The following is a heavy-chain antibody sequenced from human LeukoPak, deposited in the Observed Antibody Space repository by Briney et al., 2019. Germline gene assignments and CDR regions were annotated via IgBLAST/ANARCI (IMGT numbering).Heavy chain of an antibody. CDR2: INPNSGGT. CDR1: GYTFTGYY. D-gene: IGHD6-13*01. V-gene: IGHV1-2*06. J-gene: IGHJ5*02. Sequence: ALVKVSCKASGYTFTGYYMHWVRQAPGQGLEWMGRINPNSGGTNYGRVTMTRDTSISTAYMELSRLRSDDTAVYYCARERVRGGIAAVPQRFDPWGQGTLVTVSS. CDR3: ARERVRGGIAAVPQRFDP.